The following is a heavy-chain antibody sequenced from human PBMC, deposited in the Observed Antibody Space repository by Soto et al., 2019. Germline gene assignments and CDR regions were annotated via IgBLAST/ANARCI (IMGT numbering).Heavy chain of an antibody. Sequence: ITLEESGPTLMKPTETLTLTCNFSGFSLTTGVGVGWVRQPPGKALEWLALVYWDDDKHYTPSLMSRLTITKDISKGQVVLTMTNMDPVDTATYYCATLTADFWGPGTLVTVSS. CDR1: GFSLTTGVG. CDR2: VYWDDDK. CDR3: ATLTADF. V-gene: IGHV2-5*02. J-gene: IGHJ4*02.